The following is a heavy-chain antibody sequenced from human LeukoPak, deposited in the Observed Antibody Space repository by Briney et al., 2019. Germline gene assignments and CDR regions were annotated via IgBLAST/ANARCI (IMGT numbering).Heavy chain of an antibody. CDR1: GFTFSSYA. D-gene: IGHD3-10*01. CDR2: INDSGGNT. Sequence: GGSLRLSCAASGFTFSSYAMSWVRQAPGKGLEWVSLINDSGGNTYYADSVKGRFTISRDNSKNTLFLQMSSLRAEDTAVYYCAKTSAGIRGGYFDYWGQGTLVSVSS. V-gene: IGHV3-23*01. CDR3: AKTSAGIRGGYFDY. J-gene: IGHJ4*02.